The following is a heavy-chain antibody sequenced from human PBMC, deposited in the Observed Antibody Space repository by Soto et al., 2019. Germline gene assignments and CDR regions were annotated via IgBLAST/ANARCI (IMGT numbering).Heavy chain of an antibody. Sequence: GGSLRLSCAASGFTFSSYGMHWVRQAPGKGLEWVAVIWYDGSNKYYADSVKGRFTISRDNSKNTLYLQMNSLRAEDTAVYYCARDEAYYYGSGSQRASYYYYYYMDVWGKGTTVTVSS. J-gene: IGHJ6*03. CDR3: ARDEAYYYGSGSQRASYYYYYYMDV. CDR2: IWYDGSNK. D-gene: IGHD3-10*01. V-gene: IGHV3-33*01. CDR1: GFTFSSYG.